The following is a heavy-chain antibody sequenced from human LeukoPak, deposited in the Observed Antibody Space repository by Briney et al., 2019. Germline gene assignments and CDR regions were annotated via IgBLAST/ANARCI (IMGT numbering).Heavy chain of an antibody. Sequence: SETLSLTCTVSGDSISSYYWSWIRQPAGKGLEWIGRIYTSGNTKYNPSLKSRVTMSVDTSKNQFSLKLSSVTAADTAVYYCASLSKDYDSSGYFLAYWGQGTLVTVSS. CDR3: ASLSKDYDSSGYFLAY. CDR1: GDSISSYY. CDR2: IYTSGNT. J-gene: IGHJ4*02. V-gene: IGHV4-4*07. D-gene: IGHD3-22*01.